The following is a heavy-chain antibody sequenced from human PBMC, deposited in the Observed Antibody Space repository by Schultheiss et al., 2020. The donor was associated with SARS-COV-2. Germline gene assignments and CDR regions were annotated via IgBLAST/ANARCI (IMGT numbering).Heavy chain of an antibody. CDR3: AKATAAGTH. V-gene: IGHV4-38-2*02. CDR1: GYSISSGYY. Sequence: SETLSLTCTVSGYSISSGYYWGWIRQPPGKGLEWIGSIYHSGSTYYNPSLKSRVTISVDTSKNQFSLKLSSVTAADTAVYYCAKATAAGTHWGQGTLVTVSS. CDR2: IYHSGST. D-gene: IGHD6-13*01. J-gene: IGHJ4*02.